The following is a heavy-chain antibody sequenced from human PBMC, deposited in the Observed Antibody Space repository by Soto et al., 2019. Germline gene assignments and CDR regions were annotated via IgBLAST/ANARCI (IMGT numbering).Heavy chain of an antibody. Sequence: QVQLVESGGGVVQPGRSLRLSCAASGSSFSSYGIQWVRQVPSKGLEWVAVISYDGTYKHYADSVKGRFTFSRDNSKNTVYLQMNSLRAEDTAVYYCAKDRGYDSSSWPFYWCQGTLVTVSS. V-gene: IGHV3-30*18. D-gene: IGHD6-13*01. J-gene: IGHJ4*02. CDR1: GSSFSSYG. CDR3: AKDRGYDSSSWPFY. CDR2: ISYDGTYK.